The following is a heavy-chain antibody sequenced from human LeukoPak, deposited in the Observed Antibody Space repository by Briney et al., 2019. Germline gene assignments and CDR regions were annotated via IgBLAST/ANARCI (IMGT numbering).Heavy chain of an antibody. CDR1: GFTFSSYW. D-gene: IGHD3-22*01. Sequence: PGGSLRLSCVASGFTFSSYWMHWVRQAPGKGLVWVSRINSDGSSTSYADSVKGRFTISRDNAKNTLYLQMNSLRAEDTAVYYCARGRGYYYYYFDYWGQGTLVTVSS. CDR3: ARGRGYYYYYFDY. V-gene: IGHV3-74*01. CDR2: INSDGSST. J-gene: IGHJ4*02.